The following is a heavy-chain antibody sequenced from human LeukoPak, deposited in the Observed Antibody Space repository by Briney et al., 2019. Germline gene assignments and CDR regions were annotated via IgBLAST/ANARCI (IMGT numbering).Heavy chain of an antibody. CDR3: ARASSYSSGYYFDY. D-gene: IGHD3-22*01. V-gene: IGHV4-59*01. CDR1: GGSISSYY. J-gene: IGHJ4*02. Sequence: SETLSLTCTVSGGSISSYYWSWIRQPPGKGLEWIGYIYYSGSTNYNPSLKSRVTISVDTPKNQFSLKLSSVTAADTAVYYRARASSYSSGYYFDYWGQGTLVTVSS. CDR2: IYYSGST.